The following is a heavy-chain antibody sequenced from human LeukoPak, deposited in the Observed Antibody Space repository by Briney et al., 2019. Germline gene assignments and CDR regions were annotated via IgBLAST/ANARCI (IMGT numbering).Heavy chain of an antibody. D-gene: IGHD2-2*01. Sequence: GGSLRLSCAASGFTFSSYSMNWVRQAPGKGLEWVSSISSSSSYIYYADSVKGRFTISRDNAKNSPYLQMNSLRAEDTAVYYCARDLVVVPAAINEDWFDPWGQGTLVTVSS. J-gene: IGHJ5*02. CDR1: GFTFSSYS. CDR3: ARDLVVVPAAINEDWFDP. CDR2: ISSSSSYI. V-gene: IGHV3-21*01.